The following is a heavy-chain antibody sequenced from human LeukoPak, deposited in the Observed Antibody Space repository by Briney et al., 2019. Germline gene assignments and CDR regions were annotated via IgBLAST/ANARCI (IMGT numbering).Heavy chain of an antibody. D-gene: IGHD2-15*01. CDR3: ARGSGGFDP. CDR1: GYTFTSYG. J-gene: IGHJ5*02. CDR2: ISAYNGNT. V-gene: IGHV1-18*01. Sequence: ASVKVSCKASGYTFTSYGISWVRQAPGQGLEWMGWISAYNGNTNYAQKLQGRVTMTRDTSTSTVYMELSSLRSEDTAVYYCARGSGGFDPWGQGTLVTVSS.